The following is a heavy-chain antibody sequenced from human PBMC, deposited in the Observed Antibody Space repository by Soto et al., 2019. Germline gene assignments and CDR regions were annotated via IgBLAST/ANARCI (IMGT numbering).Heavy chain of an antibody. D-gene: IGHD3-3*01. V-gene: IGHV3-74*01. J-gene: IGHJ4*02. CDR1: GFSFSSYW. Sequence: EVQLVESGGGLVQRGGSLRLSCASSGFSFSSYWMHWVRQAPGKGLVWVSRINRDGSTTAYADSVKGRFIISRDNAKNTVYLQMNSLRAEDTDVYYCARGYDFWSSYTSVYFDYWGQGNLVTVSS. CDR2: INRDGSTT. CDR3: ARGYDFWSSYTSVYFDY.